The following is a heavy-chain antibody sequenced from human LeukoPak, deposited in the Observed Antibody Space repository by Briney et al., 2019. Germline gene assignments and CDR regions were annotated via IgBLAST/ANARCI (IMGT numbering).Heavy chain of an antibody. CDR3: AREWQGGIAAAGTRIEGDY. J-gene: IGHJ4*02. V-gene: IGHV3-7*01. Sequence: GGSLRLSCAVSGFSVSGYWMTWVRQAPGKGLEWVANIKQDGSEKNYVDDVKGPFTISSDNAENSLFLQMNSLRVEDTAVYYCAREWQGGIAAAGTRIEGDYWGQGTLVAVS. D-gene: IGHD6-13*01. CDR2: IKQDGSEK. CDR1: GFSVSGYW.